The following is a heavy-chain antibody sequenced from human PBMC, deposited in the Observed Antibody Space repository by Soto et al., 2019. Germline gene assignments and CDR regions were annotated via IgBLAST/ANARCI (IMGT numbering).Heavy chain of an antibody. V-gene: IGHV3-30*04. J-gene: IGHJ4*02. D-gene: IGHD3-3*01. Sequence: QVQLVESGGGVVQPGRSLRLSCAVSGFTFSSYAMHWVRQAPGKGLEWVAVISYDGRNKYYADSVKGRFTISRDNSKNTVYVQRNSLRAEDTALYYCAREIERLLGYWGQGTLVTVSS. CDR1: GFTFSSYA. CDR3: AREIERLLGY. CDR2: ISYDGRNK.